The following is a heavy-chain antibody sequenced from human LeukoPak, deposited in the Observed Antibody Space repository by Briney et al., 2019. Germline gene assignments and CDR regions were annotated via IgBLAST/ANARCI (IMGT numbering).Heavy chain of an antibody. V-gene: IGHV3-11*01. Sequence: GGSLRLSCAASGFTFSDYYMSWIRQAPGKGLEWVSYISSSGSTIYYADSVKGPFTISRDNAKNSLYLQMNSLRAEDTAVYYCARAGSYYYDSSPGYWGQGTLVTVSS. D-gene: IGHD3-22*01. J-gene: IGHJ4*02. CDR3: ARAGSYYYDSSPGY. CDR2: ISSSGSTI. CDR1: GFTFSDYY.